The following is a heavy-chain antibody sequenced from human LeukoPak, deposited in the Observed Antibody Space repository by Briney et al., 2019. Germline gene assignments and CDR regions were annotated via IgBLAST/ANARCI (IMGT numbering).Heavy chain of an antibody. D-gene: IGHD3-16*02. CDR3: AAANLRLGELSLYY. Sequence: PGGSLRLSCAASGVSFSSCDMHWVRQATGKGLEWVSAIGTAGDTYYPGSVKGRFTTSRENAKNSLYLQMNSLRAGDTAVYYCAAANLRLGELSLYYWGQGTLVTVSS. CDR2: IGTAGDT. CDR1: GVSFSSCD. J-gene: IGHJ4*02. V-gene: IGHV3-13*01.